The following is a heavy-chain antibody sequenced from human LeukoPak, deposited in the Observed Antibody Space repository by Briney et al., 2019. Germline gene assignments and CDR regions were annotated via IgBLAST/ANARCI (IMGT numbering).Heavy chain of an antibody. V-gene: IGHV1-69*13. D-gene: IGHD2-8*01. Sequence: GASVKVSCKASGGTFSSYAISWVRQAPGQGLEWMGGIIPMFGTANYAQKFQGRVTITADESTSTAYMELSSLRSEDTAVYYCARDLDCTNGVCYTSAAFDIWGQGTMATVSS. CDR3: ARDLDCTNGVCYTSAAFDI. J-gene: IGHJ3*02. CDR1: GGTFSSYA. CDR2: IIPMFGTA.